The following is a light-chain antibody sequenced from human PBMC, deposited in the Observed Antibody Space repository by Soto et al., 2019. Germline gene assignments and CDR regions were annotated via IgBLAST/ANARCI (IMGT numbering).Light chain of an antibody. J-gene: IGKJ1*01. V-gene: IGKV3-20*01. Sequence: IVFTQSPGALSLSPGERVTLSCRASQSVSVSYLAWYQQKPGQPPRLLIYGASSRASGIPDRFSGSGSGTDFTLTISRLEPEDFAVYYCQQYGSSPGTFGQGTKVDIK. CDR1: QSVSVSY. CDR2: GAS. CDR3: QQYGSSPGT.